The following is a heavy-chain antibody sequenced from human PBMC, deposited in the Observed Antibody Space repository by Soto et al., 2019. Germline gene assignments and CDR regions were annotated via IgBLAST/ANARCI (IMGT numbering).Heavy chain of an antibody. CDR3: VKEGKMGVEGFDF. V-gene: IGHV3-33*06. CDR2: IRGDLVTT. J-gene: IGHJ4*02. D-gene: IGHD1-26*01. CDR1: GFTLSTYV. Sequence: QVQLVESGGGVVQPGRSLRLSCAASGFTLSTYVMHWVRQAPGEGLEWVSGIRGDLVTTPYADSVKGRFTISRDNSKNTLYLQMNSLRAEDTAIYYCVKEGKMGVEGFDFWGQGTLVTVSS.